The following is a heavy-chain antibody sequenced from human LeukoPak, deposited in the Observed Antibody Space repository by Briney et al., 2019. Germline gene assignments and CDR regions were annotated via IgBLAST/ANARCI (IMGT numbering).Heavy chain of an antibody. Sequence: PSETLSLTCTVSGGSISSYYWSWIRQPPGKGLEWIGYIYNSGSTNYNPSLKSLVTISLDTSKNQFSLKLSSVTAADTAVYFCARANRYAGVDRHFDYWGQGTLVTVSS. CDR1: GGSISSYY. J-gene: IGHJ4*02. V-gene: IGHV4-4*08. CDR3: ARANRYAGVDRHFDY. D-gene: IGHD1-14*01. CDR2: IYNSGST.